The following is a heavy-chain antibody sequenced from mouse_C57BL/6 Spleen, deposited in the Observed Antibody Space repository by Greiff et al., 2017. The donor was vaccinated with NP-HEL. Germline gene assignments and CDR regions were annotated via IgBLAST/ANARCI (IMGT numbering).Heavy chain of an antibody. CDR2: IYPGSGNT. V-gene: IGHV1-76*01. D-gene: IGHD4-1*01. Sequence: QVQLQQSGAELVRPGASVKLSCKASGYTFTDYYINWVKQRPGQGLEWIARIYPGSGNTYYNEKFKGKATLTAEKSSSTAYMQLSSLTSEDSAVYFCASDWDWFAYWGQGTLVTVSA. CDR3: ASDWDWFAY. CDR1: GYTFTDYY. J-gene: IGHJ3*01.